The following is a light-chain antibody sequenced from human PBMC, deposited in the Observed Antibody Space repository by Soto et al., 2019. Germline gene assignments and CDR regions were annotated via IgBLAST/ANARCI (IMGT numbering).Light chain of an antibody. CDR1: QSISSW. J-gene: IGKJ1*01. CDR2: KAS. Sequence: IQMTQSPXXRXAXXXXXFTITCRASQSISSWLAWYQQKPGKAPKLLIYKASSLESGVPSRFSGSGSGTEFTLTISSLQPDDFATYYCQQYNSYSQTFGQGTKVDIK. V-gene: IGKV1-5*03. CDR3: QQYNSYSQT.